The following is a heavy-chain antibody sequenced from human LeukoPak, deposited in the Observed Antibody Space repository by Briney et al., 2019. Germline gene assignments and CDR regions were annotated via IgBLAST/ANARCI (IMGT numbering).Heavy chain of an antibody. Sequence: GGSLRLSCAASGFTFSSYSMNWVRQAPGKGLEWVSSISSSSSYIYYADSVKGRFTISRDNAKNSLYLQMNSLRAEDTAVYYCAELGITMIGGVWGKGTTVTLSS. V-gene: IGHV3-21*01. CDR3: AELGITMIGGV. CDR2: ISSSSSYI. D-gene: IGHD3-10*02. J-gene: IGHJ6*04. CDR1: GFTFSSYS.